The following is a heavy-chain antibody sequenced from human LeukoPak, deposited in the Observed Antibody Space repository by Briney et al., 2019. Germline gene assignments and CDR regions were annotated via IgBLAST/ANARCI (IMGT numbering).Heavy chain of an antibody. CDR2: ISGSGGST. CDR1: GFTFGSSW. D-gene: IGHD2-2*01. V-gene: IGHV3-23*01. Sequence: PGGSLRLSCAASGFTFGSSWMTWVRQAPGKGLEWVSAISGSGGSTYYADSVKGRFTVSRDNSRNTLSLQMNSLRAEDTAKYYCAKVMRFCSGSGCYTYYYYGMDVWGQGTTVTVSS. J-gene: IGHJ6*02. CDR3: AKVMRFCSGSGCYTYYYYGMDV.